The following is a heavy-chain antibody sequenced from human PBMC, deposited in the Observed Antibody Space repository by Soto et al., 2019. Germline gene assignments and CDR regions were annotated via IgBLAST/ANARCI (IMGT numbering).Heavy chain of an antibody. Sequence: PSVTLSLTCTVPGGSVSCGDYYWSWIRQPPGKGLEWIGYIYYSGSTNYNPSLKSRVSISLDTSKNQFSLRLTSVTAADTAVYYCARIPVDTYMINWFDPWGQGTLVTVSS. V-gene: IGHV4-61*08. CDR1: GGSVSCGDYY. D-gene: IGHD3-16*01. CDR3: ARIPVDTYMINWFDP. J-gene: IGHJ5*02. CDR2: IYYSGST.